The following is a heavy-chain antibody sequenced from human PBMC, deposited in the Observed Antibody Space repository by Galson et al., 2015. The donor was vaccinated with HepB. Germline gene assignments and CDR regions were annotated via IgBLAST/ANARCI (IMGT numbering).Heavy chain of an antibody. CDR2: FDPEDGET. D-gene: IGHD5-24*01. CDR1: GYTLTELS. J-gene: IGHJ6*02. Sequence: SVKVSCKVSGYTLTELSMHWVRQAPGKGLEWMGGFDPEDGETIYAQKFQGRVTMTEDTSTDTAYMELSSLRSEDTAVYYCATVSRGALITAPYCYYGMDVWGQGTTVTVS. V-gene: IGHV1-24*01. CDR3: ATVSRGALITAPYCYYGMDV.